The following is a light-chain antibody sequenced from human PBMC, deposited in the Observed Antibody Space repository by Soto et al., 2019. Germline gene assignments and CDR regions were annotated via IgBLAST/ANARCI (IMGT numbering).Light chain of an antibody. J-gene: IGLJ1*01. CDR3: AAWDDRLNGQV. CDR2: NDN. CDR1: SSNIGSNS. Sequence: QYVLTQPPSASATPGQRVTISCSGGSSNIGSNSVSWYQQVPGTAPKLLIFNDNMRPSGVPDRFSCAKSGPSASLAISGLQSEDEADYHCAAWDDRLNGQVFGTGTKLTVL. V-gene: IGLV1-44*01.